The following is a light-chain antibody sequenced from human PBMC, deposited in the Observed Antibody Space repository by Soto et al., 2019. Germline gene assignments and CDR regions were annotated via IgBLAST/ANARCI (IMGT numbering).Light chain of an antibody. J-gene: IGKJ2*01. V-gene: IGKV3D-20*02. CDR3: QQYYNWPPLYT. CDR2: EAS. Sequence: EIVLTQSPGTLSLSPGERATLSCRASQSVSSSYLAWYQQKPGQAPRFLIYEASTRATGIPARFSGSGSGTEFTLTISSLQSEDSAIYYCQQYYNWPPLYTFGQGTKLEIK. CDR1: QSVSSSY.